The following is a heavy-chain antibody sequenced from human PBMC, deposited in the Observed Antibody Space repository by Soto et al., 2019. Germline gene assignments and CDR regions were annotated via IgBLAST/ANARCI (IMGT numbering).Heavy chain of an antibody. CDR2: IIPIFVTA. D-gene: IGHD3-10*01. CDR1: GGTFSSYA. Sequence: QVQLVQSGAEVKKPGSSVKVSCKASGGTFSSYAISWVRQSPGQWLECMGGIIPIFVTANYAQKFQGRVTITAAESTSTAYMELSSLRSEDTAVYYCAREGEEDGSGSSWGQGTLVTVSS. J-gene: IGHJ5*02. CDR3: AREGEEDGSGSS. V-gene: IGHV1-69*12.